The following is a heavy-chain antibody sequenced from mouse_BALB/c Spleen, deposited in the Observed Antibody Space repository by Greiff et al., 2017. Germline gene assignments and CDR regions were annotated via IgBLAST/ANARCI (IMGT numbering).Heavy chain of an antibody. V-gene: IGHV2-6-7*01. CDR1: GFSLTGYG. CDR2: IWGDGST. D-gene: IGHD1-1*01. CDR3: ARDLGYGSSYVYWYFDV. J-gene: IGHJ1*01. Sequence: QVQLKESGPGLVAPSQSLSITCTVSGFSLTGYGVNWVRQPPGKGLEWLGMIWGDGSTDYNSALKSRLSISKDNSKSQVFLKMNSLQTDDTARYYCARDLGYGSSYVYWYFDVWGAGTTVTVSS.